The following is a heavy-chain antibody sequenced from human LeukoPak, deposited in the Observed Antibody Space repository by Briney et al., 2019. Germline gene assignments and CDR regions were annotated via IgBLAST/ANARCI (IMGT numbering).Heavy chain of an antibody. CDR3: ARHRYSSSWGVDFDY. CDR2: IYYSGST. J-gene: IGHJ4*02. D-gene: IGHD6-13*01. CDR1: GDSISSSSSY. V-gene: IGHV4-39*01. Sequence: PSETLSLTCTVSGDSISSSSSYWGWIRQPPGKGLEWIGSIYYSGSTYYNPSLKSRVTISVDTSKNQFSLKLSSVTAADTAVYYCARHRYSSSWGVDFDYWGQGTLVTVSS.